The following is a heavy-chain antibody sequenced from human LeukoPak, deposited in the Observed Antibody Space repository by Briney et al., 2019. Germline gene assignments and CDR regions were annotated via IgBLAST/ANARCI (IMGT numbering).Heavy chain of an antibody. V-gene: IGHV3-30-3*01. CDR2: ISYDGSNK. Sequence: GGSLRLSCAASGFTFSSYAMHWVRQAPGKGLEWVAVISYDGSNKYYADSVEGRFTISRDNSKNTLYLQMNSLRAEDTAVYYCARETYYYDSSGYYLRGYFDYWGQGTLVTVSS. J-gene: IGHJ4*02. CDR1: GFTFSSYA. D-gene: IGHD3-22*01. CDR3: ARETYYYDSSGYYLRGYFDY.